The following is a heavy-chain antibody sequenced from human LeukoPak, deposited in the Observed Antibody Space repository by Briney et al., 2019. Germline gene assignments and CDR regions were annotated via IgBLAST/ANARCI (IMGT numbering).Heavy chain of an antibody. V-gene: IGHV3-66*02. D-gene: IGHD3-10*01. Sequence: SGGSLRLSCAASGFSVTNNYMSWVRQAPGRGLEWVSLIYADGTTHYADSVKGRFTISKDTSQNTVYLQMNSLRAEDTAMYYCARDRAGTQAWVEFDPWGQGTLVTVSS. CDR1: GFSVTNNY. CDR2: IYADGTT. J-gene: IGHJ5*02. CDR3: ARDRAGTQAWVEFDP.